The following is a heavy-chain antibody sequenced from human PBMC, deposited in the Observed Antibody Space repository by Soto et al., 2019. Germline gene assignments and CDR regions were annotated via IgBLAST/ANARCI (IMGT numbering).Heavy chain of an antibody. CDR1: GYTFTSYA. V-gene: IGHV7-4-1*01. CDR2: INTNTGNP. D-gene: IGHD2-2*01. J-gene: IGHJ5*02. Sequence: ASVKVSCKASGYTFTSYAMNWVRQAPGQGLEWMGWINTNTGNPTYAQGFTGRFVFSLDTSVSTAYLQICSLKAEDTAVYYCARDQPYDCSSTSCYPDGFDPWGQGTLVTVSS. CDR3: ARDQPYDCSSTSCYPDGFDP.